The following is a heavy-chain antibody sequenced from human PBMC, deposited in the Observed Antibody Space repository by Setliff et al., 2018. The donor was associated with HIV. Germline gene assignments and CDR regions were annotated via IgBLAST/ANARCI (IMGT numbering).Heavy chain of an antibody. CDR2: MYYSGNN. V-gene: IGHV4-31*11. CDR3: ARGYCSGGFCHPNYDLYMDV. Sequence: KTSETLSLTCAVSGVSITSADYYWSWIRQHPVKGLEWIGYMYYSGNNYYNPSLKSRLVVSVDESKNQFSLNLSSVTAADTAVYYWARGYCSGGFCHPNYDLYMDVWGKVTTVTVSS. J-gene: IGHJ6*03. D-gene: IGHD2-15*01. CDR1: GVSITSADYY.